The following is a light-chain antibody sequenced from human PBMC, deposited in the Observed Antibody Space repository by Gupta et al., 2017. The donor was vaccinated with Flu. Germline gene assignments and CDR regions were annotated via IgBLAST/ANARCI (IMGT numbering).Light chain of an antibody. CDR1: NSNIGRNT. V-gene: IGLV1-44*01. Sequence: SNSNIGRNTANWYQQLPGTAPKLLMYSNDQRPSGVPDRFSGSKSDTSASLAISGLQSEDEGDYYCAAWDDSLNGHVLGTGTKVTVL. J-gene: IGLJ1*01. CDR2: SND. CDR3: AAWDDSLNGHV.